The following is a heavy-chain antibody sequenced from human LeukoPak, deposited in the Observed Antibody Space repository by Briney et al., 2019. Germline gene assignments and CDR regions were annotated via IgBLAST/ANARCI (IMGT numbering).Heavy chain of an antibody. CDR3: ARVQWLLLGNWFDP. Sequence: GALVKVSCKASGYTFTGYYMHWVRQAPGQGLEWMGWINPNSGGTNYAQKFQGRVTMTRDTSISTAYMELGRLRSDDTAVYYCARVQWLLLGNWFDPWGQGTLVTVSS. CDR2: INPNSGGT. V-gene: IGHV1-2*02. CDR1: GYTFTGYY. J-gene: IGHJ5*02. D-gene: IGHD3-3*01.